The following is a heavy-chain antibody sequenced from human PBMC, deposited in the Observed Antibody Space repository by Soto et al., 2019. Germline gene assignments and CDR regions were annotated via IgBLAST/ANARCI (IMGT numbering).Heavy chain of an antibody. CDR3: ARDRGDGYNYAFDI. CDR2: IIPILGIA. J-gene: IGHJ3*02. Sequence: ASVKVSCKASGGTFSSYAISWVRQAPGQGLEGMGGIIPILGIANYAQKFQGRVTITADKSTSTAYMELSSLRSEDTAVYYCARDRGDGYNYAFDIWGHGTMVTVSS. V-gene: IGHV1-69*10. D-gene: IGHD5-12*01. CDR1: GGTFSSYA.